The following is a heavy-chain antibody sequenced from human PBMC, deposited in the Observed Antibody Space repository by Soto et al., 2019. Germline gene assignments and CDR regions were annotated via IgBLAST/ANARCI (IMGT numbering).Heavy chain of an antibody. CDR2: ISSSGGST. CDR1: GFTFSSYS. D-gene: IGHD2-15*01. CDR3: ATLPPRIEVTVLPIPT. Sequence: GGSLRLSCAASGFTFSSYSMNWVRQAPGKGLEWVSYISSSGGSTYYADSVKGRFTISRYNSKNTLYLQMNSLRAEDTAVFYCATLPPRIEVTVLPIPTWGQGTLVTVSS. J-gene: IGHJ5*02. V-gene: IGHV3-23*01.